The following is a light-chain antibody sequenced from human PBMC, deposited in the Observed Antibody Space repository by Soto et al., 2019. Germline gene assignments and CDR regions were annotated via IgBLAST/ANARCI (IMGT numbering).Light chain of an antibody. CDR1: QSVSSNY. CDR3: QQYGRSSGLFT. J-gene: IGKJ3*01. CDR2: GAS. Sequence: EIVLTQSPGTLSLSPGERVTLSCRASQSVSSNYLAWYQQKPGQAPRLLIYGASSSATGIPDRFSGSVSGIDFTLTISRLEPEDFAVYYCQQYGRSSGLFTFGPETKVAIK. V-gene: IGKV3-20*01.